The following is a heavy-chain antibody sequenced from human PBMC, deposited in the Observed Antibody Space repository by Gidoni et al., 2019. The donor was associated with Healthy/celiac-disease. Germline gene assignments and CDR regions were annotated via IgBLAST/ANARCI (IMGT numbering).Heavy chain of an antibody. CDR2: ISSSSSYI. Sequence: EVQLVESGGGLVKPGGSLRLSCAASGFTFSSYSMNWVRQAPGKGLEWVSSISSSSSYIYYADSVKGRFTISRDNAKNSLYLQMNSLRAEDTAVYYCAREEVVPAAITGEYYYYGMDVWGQGTTVTVSS. CDR3: AREEVVPAAITGEYYYYGMDV. D-gene: IGHD2-2*01. CDR1: GFTFSSYS. J-gene: IGHJ6*02. V-gene: IGHV3-21*01.